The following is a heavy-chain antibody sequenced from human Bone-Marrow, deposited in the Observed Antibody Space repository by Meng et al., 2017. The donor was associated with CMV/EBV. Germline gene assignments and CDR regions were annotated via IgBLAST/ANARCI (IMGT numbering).Heavy chain of an antibody. D-gene: IGHD3-3*01. V-gene: IGHV5-51*01. CDR2: IYPGDSDV. Sequence: ESLKISCKASGYRFISYWIGWVRQMPGKGPEWMGMIYPGDSDVRYSPSFQGQVTISADESIKTAYLQWTSLKASDTAIYYCARGDFWSGYYYYGMEAWGQGTTVTVSS. CDR1: GYRFISYW. CDR3: ARGDFWSGYYYYGMEA. J-gene: IGHJ6*02.